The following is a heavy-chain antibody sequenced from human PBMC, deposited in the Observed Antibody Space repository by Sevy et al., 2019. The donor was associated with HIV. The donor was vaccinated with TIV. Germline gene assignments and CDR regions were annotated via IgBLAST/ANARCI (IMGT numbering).Heavy chain of an antibody. J-gene: IGHJ5*02. Sequence: GGSLRLSCAASGFTFSDAWMGWVRQAAGKGLECVGRIKSKSDGGTVEHAAPVKGRFTISRDDSKDTLYLQMNSLKTEAAAVYFCITYPSRTTTGTGGFDPWGQGTLVTVSS. CDR1: GFTFSDAW. D-gene: IGHD1-1*01. CDR2: IKSKSDGGTV. V-gene: IGHV3-15*01. CDR3: ITYPSRTTTGTGGFDP.